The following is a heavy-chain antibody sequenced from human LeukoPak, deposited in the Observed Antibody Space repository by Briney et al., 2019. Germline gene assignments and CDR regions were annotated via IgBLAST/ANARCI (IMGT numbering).Heavy chain of an antibody. D-gene: IGHD3-22*01. CDR2: INSDGSST. Sequence: PGGSLRLSCAASGFTFSGYWMHWVRQTPGKGLVWVSRINSDGSSTSYADSVKGRFTISRDNARNMLYLQVNSLRAEDTAVYYCARAPYYDSSGYYDSWGQGTLVTVSS. CDR3: ARAPYYDSSGYYDS. V-gene: IGHV3-74*01. CDR1: GFTFSGYW. J-gene: IGHJ5*01.